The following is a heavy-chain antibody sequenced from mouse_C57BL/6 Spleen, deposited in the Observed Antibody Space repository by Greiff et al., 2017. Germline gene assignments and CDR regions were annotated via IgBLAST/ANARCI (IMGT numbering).Heavy chain of an antibody. J-gene: IGHJ4*01. D-gene: IGHD1-1*01. CDR1: GYTFTSYW. CDR2: IYPSDSET. Sequence: QVQLQQPGAELVRPGSSVKLSCKASGYTFTSYWMDWVKQRPGQGLEWIGNIYPSDSETHYNQKFKDKATLTVDKSSGTAYMQLSSLTSEDSAVYYCAGVLNYGSSSYYYAMDYWGQGTSVTVSS. V-gene: IGHV1-61*01. CDR3: AGVLNYGSSSYYYAMDY.